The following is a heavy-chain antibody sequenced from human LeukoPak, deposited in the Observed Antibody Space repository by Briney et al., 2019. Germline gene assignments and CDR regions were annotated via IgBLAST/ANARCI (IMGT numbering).Heavy chain of an antibody. CDR2: ISAYNGNT. V-gene: IGHV1-18*01. J-gene: IGHJ5*02. Sequence: ASVKVSCRASGYTFTSYGISWVRQAPGQGLEWMGWISAYNGNTNYAQKLQGRVTMTTDTSTSTAYMELRSLRSDDTAVYYCARLNGQLQGGWFDPWGQGTLVTVSS. D-gene: IGHD6-13*01. CDR3: ARLNGQLQGGWFDP. CDR1: GYTFTSYG.